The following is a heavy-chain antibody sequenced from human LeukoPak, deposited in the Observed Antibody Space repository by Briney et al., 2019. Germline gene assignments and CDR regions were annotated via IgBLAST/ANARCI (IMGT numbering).Heavy chain of an antibody. V-gene: IGHV3-74*01. CDR3: ATKQWLAPPPDS. D-gene: IGHD6-19*01. Sequence: GGSLRLSCAASGFTFSKYWMLWVRQAPGKGLESVARINTDGTVTTYADSVKGRFTASRDYADNTMFLQMNSVRDEDTAVYYCATKQWLAPPPDSWGQGTPVTVSS. CDR1: GFTFSKYW. J-gene: IGHJ4*02. CDR2: INTDGTVT.